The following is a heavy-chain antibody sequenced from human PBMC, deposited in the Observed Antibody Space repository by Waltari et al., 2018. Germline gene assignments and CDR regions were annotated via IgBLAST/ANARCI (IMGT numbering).Heavy chain of an antibody. CDR1: GGYISSYY. J-gene: IGHJ5*02. V-gene: IGHV4-59*01. CDR3: ARFPYGSGSYNWFDP. Sequence: QVQLQESGPGLVKPSETLSLTCTVSGGYISSYYWSWIRQPPGKGLEWIGYIYYSGSTNYNPSLKSRVTISVDTSKNQFSLKLSSVTAADTAVYYCARFPYGSGSYNWFDPWGQGTLVTVSS. D-gene: IGHD3-10*01. CDR2: IYYSGST.